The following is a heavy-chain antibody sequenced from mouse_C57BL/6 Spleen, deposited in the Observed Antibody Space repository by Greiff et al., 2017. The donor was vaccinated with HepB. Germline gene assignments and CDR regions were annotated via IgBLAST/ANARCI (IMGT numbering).Heavy chain of an antibody. V-gene: IGHV1-52*01. J-gene: IGHJ2*01. CDR1: GYTFTSYW. CDR2: IDPSDSET. CDR3: ARRHYSYIFDY. Sequence: QVQLQQPGAELVRPGSSVKLSCKASGYTFTSYWMHWVKQRPIQGLEWIGNIDPSDSETHYNQKFKDKATLTVDKSSSTAYMQLSSLTSEDSAVYYCARRHYSYIFDYWGQGTTLTVSS. D-gene: IGHD2-12*01.